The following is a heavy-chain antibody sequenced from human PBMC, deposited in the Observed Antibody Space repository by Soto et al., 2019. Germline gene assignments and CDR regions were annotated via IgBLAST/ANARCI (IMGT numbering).Heavy chain of an antibody. CDR3: AKDGWGYCTNGVCPHDAFDI. D-gene: IGHD2-8*01. V-gene: IGHV3-30*18. CDR2: ISYDGSNK. CDR1: GFTFSSYG. J-gene: IGHJ3*02. Sequence: PGGSLRLSCAASGFTFSSYGMHWVRQAPGKGLEWVAVISYDGSNKYYADSVKGRFTISRDNSKNTLYLQMNSLRAEDTAVYYCAKDGWGYCTNGVCPHDAFDIWGQGTMVTRLL.